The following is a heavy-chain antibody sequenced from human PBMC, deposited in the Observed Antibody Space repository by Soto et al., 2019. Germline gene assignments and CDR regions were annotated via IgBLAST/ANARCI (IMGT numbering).Heavy chain of an antibody. Sequence: QEQLVESGGGVVQPGRSLRLSCAASGFTFSSYGMQWVRKAPGKGLEWGAVIWYDGSEKYYTDSVKGRFTVSRDNSKNKLYLQMNSLRAEDTAVYFCARSPPRDWGVDYFYYYMDVWGKGTTVTVSS. CDR1: GFTFSSYG. J-gene: IGHJ6*03. CDR2: IWYDGSEK. D-gene: IGHD7-27*01. V-gene: IGHV3-33*01. CDR3: ARSPPRDWGVDYFYYYMDV.